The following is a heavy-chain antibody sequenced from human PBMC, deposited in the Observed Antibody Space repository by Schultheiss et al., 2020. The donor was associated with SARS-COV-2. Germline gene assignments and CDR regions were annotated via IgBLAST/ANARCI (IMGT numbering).Heavy chain of an antibody. CDR2: IYHSGST. CDR1: GGSFSDYY. D-gene: IGHD6-19*01. CDR3: ARMGGQWLAYYYFDF. J-gene: IGHJ4*02. V-gene: IGHV4-34*01. Sequence: SQTLSLTCAVYGGSFSDYYWGWIRQHPGKGLEWIGEIYHSGSTNYNPSLKSRITISLDKSKNQLSLRLSSVTAADTAVYYCARMGGQWLAYYYFDFWGQGTLVTVSS.